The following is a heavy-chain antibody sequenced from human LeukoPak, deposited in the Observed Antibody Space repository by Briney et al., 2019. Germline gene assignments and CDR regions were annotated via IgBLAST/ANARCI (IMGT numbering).Heavy chain of an antibody. Sequence: ASVKVSCKASGYTFTGYYMHWVRQAPGQGLEWMEWINPNSGGTNYAQKFQGRVTMTRDTSISTAYMELSRLRSDDTAVYYCARDGESMVRKFDYWGQGTLVTVSS. CDR1: GYTFTGYY. CDR2: INPNSGGT. CDR3: ARDGESMVRKFDY. V-gene: IGHV1-2*02. D-gene: IGHD3-10*01. J-gene: IGHJ4*02.